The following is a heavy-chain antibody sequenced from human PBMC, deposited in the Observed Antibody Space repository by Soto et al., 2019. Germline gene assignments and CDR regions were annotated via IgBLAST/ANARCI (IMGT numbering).Heavy chain of an antibody. D-gene: IGHD6-13*01. V-gene: IGHV1-18*01. CDR1: GYTFTSYG. CDR3: ARESGYSSSWYERALRNSEGWFDP. J-gene: IGHJ5*02. Sequence: GASVKVSCKASGYTFTSYGIIWVRQAPGQGLEWMGWISAYNGNTNYAQKLQGRVTMTTDTSTSTAYMELRRLRSDDTAVYYCARESGYSSSWYERALRNSEGWFDPRAQRTPVTVSS. CDR2: ISAYNGNT.